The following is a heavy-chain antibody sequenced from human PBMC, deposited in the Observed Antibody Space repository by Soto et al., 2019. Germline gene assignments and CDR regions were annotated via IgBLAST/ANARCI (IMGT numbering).Heavy chain of an antibody. J-gene: IGHJ5*02. CDR2: IYYSGST. CDR3: ARVSRYCSSTSCYYWFQP. V-gene: IGHV4-61*01. Sequence: VSGGSVSSGSYYWSWIRQPPGKVLEWIGYIYYSGSTNYNPSLKSRVTISVDTSKNQFSLKLSSVTAADTAVYYCARVSRYCSSTSCYYWFQPWGQGTLVNVSS. D-gene: IGHD2-2*01. CDR1: GGSVSSGSYY.